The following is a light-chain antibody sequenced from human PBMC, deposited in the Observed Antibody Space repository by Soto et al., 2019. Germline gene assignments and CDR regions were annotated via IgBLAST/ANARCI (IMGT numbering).Light chain of an antibody. CDR1: QSVSSSY. V-gene: IGKV3-20*01. J-gene: IGKJ2*01. CDR3: QHYGSSPPYP. CDR2: GTS. Sequence: EIVLTQSPGTLSLSPGERATLSCRASQSVSSSYLAWYRQNPGQAPRLLMYGTSNRAGGIPDRFSGSGSGTDFTLTISRLEPEDFAVYYCQHYGSSPPYPFGQGTQLQIK.